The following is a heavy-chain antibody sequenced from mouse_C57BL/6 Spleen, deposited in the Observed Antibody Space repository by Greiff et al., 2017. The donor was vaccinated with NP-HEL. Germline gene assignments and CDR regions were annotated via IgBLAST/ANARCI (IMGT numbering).Heavy chain of an antibody. Sequence: EVKLVESGGGLVQPGGSLSLSCAASGFTFTDYYMSWVRQPPGKALEWLGFIRNKANGYTTEYSASVKGRFTISRDNSQSILYLQMNALRAEDSATYYCARYKFLYAMDYWGQGTSVTVSS. CDR1: GFTFTDYY. J-gene: IGHJ4*01. CDR3: ARYKFLYAMDY. V-gene: IGHV7-3*01. CDR2: IRNKANGYTT.